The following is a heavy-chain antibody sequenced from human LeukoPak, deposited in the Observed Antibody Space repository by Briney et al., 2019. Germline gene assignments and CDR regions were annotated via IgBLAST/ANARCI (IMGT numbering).Heavy chain of an antibody. CDR1: GGSFSGYY. Sequence: SETLSLTCAVYGGSFSGYYWSWIRQPPGKGLEWIGEINHSGSTNYNPSLKSRVTISVDTSKNQFSLKLSSVTAADTAVYYCAREYVAVTGYYYYYMDVWGKGTTVTVSS. CDR3: AREYVAVTGYYYYYMDV. D-gene: IGHD6-19*01. J-gene: IGHJ6*03. CDR2: INHSGST. V-gene: IGHV4-34*01.